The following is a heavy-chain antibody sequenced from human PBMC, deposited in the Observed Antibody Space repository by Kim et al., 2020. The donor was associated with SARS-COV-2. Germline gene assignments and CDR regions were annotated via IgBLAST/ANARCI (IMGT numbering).Heavy chain of an antibody. J-gene: IGHJ4*02. CDR3: ARAPLNYYGSGSYSPFDY. Sequence: VRGRFTISRDSAKNSLSLQMSSLRAEDTAIYYCARAPLNYYGSGSYSPFDYWGLGTLVTVSS. V-gene: IGHV3-48*03. D-gene: IGHD3-10*01.